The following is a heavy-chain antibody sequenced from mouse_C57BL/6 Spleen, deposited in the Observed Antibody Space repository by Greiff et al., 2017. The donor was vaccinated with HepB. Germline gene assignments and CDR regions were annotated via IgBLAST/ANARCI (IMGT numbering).Heavy chain of an antibody. D-gene: IGHD2-10*02. CDR1: GYTFTSYW. J-gene: IGHJ2*01. V-gene: IGHV1-52*01. Sequence: VQLQQPGAELVRPGSSVKLSCKASGYTFTSYWMHWVKQRPIQGLEWIGNIDPSDSDTHYNQKFKDKATLTVDKSSSTAYMQLSSLTSEDSAVYYCARYGNYYFDYWGQGTTLTVSS. CDR2: IDPSDSDT. CDR3: ARYGNYYFDY.